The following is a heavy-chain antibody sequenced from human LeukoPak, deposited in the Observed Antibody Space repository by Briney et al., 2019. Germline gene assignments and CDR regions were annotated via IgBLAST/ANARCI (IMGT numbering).Heavy chain of an antibody. V-gene: IGHV1-18*01. CDR1: GYTFTSYG. J-gene: IGHJ6*03. CDR3: ARGPEWREYSSSSSHYYYYYYMDV. D-gene: IGHD6-6*01. Sequence: GASVKVSCKASGYTFTSYGISWVRQAPGQGLEWMGWISAYNGNTNYAQKLQGRVTMTTDTSTSTAYMELRSLRSDHTAVYYCARGPEWREYSSSSSHYYYYYYMDVWGKGTTVTVSS. CDR2: ISAYNGNT.